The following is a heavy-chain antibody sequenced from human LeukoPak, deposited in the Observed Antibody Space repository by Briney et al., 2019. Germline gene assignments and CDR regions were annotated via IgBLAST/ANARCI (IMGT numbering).Heavy chain of an antibody. CDR2: ISGSGGSTYYADGST. J-gene: IGHJ6*02. Sequence: GGSLRLSCAASGFTFSTYAMNWVRQAPGKGLEWVSPISGSGGSTYYADGSTYYADSVKGRFTISRDNSKNTLYLQMHSLRAEDTAVYYCAKRASVTNYYYGMDVWGQGTTVTVSS. CDR1: GFTFSTYA. V-gene: IGHV3-23*01. CDR3: AKRASVTNYYYGMDV.